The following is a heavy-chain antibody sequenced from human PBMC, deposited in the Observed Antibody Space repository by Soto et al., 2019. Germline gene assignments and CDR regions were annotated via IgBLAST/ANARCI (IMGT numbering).Heavy chain of an antibody. D-gene: IGHD3-10*01. CDR2: ISGSGGST. J-gene: IGHJ4*02. CDR3: APNPHYYGSGSPDY. V-gene: IGHV3-23*01. CDR1: GFTFSSYA. Sequence: GGSLRLSCAASGFTFSSYAMSWVRQAPWKGLEWVSAISGSGGSTYYADSVKGRFTISRDNSKNTLYLQMNSLRAEDTAVYYCAPNPHYYGSGSPDYWGQGTLVTVSS.